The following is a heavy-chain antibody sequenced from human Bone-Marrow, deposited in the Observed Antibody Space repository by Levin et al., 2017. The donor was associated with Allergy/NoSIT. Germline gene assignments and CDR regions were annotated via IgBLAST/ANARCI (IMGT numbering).Heavy chain of an antibody. CDR1: GFTFSNAW. CDR2: IKSKTDGGTT. V-gene: IGHV3-15*01. D-gene: IGHD2-2*01. Sequence: GGSLRLSCAASGFTFSNAWMSWVRQAPGKGLEWVGRIKSKTDGGTTDYAAPVKGRFTISRDDSKNTLYLQMNSLKTEDTAVYYCTTGSAHSDIVVVPAAPHHAFDIWGQGTMVTVAS. CDR3: TTGSAHSDIVVVPAAPHHAFDI. J-gene: IGHJ3*02.